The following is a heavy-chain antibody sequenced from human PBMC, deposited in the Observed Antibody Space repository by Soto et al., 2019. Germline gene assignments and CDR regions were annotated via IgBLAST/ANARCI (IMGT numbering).Heavy chain of an antibody. CDR3: AHTDPLMCEQWLGDYFDY. CDR2: IYWDDDK. D-gene: IGHD6-19*01. J-gene: IGHJ4*02. V-gene: IGHV2-5*02. CDR1: GFSLSTSGVG. Sequence: QITLKESGPTLVKPTQTLTLTCTFSGFSLSTSGVGVGWIRQPPGKALEWLALIYWDDDKRHSPTLNSRLTTTKDPTTTQVVLTTTNMDPVDTATYSCAHTDPLMCEQWLGDYFDYWGQGTLVTVSS.